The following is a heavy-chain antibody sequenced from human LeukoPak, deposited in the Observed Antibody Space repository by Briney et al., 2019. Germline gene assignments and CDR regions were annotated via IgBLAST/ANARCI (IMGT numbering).Heavy chain of an antibody. CDR2: ISSSSSYI. J-gene: IGHJ4*02. V-gene: IGHV3-21*01. CDR1: GFTFSSYS. Sequence: PGGSLRLSCAASGFTFSSYSMTWVRQAPGKGLEWVSSISSSSSYIYYADSVKGRFTISRDNAKNSLYLQMNSLRAEDTAVYYCARGLTYYYDSSGYDLDYWGQGTLVTVSA. D-gene: IGHD3-22*01. CDR3: ARGLTYYYDSSGYDLDY.